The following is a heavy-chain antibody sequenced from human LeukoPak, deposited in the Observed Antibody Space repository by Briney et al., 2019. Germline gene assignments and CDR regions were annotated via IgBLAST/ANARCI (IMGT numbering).Heavy chain of an antibody. CDR1: GFAFRSYG. V-gene: IGHV3-21*01. CDR2: ISSSSSYI. Sequence: GGSLRLSCAASGFAFRSYGMSWVRQAPGKGLEWVSSISSSSSYIYYADSVKGRFTISRDNAKNSLYLQMNSLRAEDTAVYYCARDPGGTYYYDSSAPPEGYWGQGTLVTVSS. D-gene: IGHD3-22*01. CDR3: ARDPGGTYYYDSSAPPEGY. J-gene: IGHJ4*02.